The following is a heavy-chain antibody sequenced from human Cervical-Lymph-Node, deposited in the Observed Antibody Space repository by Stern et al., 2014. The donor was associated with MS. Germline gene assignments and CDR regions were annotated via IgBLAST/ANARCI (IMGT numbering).Heavy chain of an antibody. V-gene: IGHV5-51*01. CDR3: VRGGLWIRASDAFGI. D-gene: IGHD3-3*01. J-gene: IGHJ3*02. CDR2: IYPGNSDT. Sequence: VQLVQSGAEVKKPGESLRISCTGSGYSFIDYWIGWVRQMPGKGLEWLGIIYPGNSDTRYSPSFQGQVTISADKSISTAYLQWSSLKASDTAMYYCVRGGLWIRASDAFGIWGQGTVVTVSS. CDR1: GYSFIDYW.